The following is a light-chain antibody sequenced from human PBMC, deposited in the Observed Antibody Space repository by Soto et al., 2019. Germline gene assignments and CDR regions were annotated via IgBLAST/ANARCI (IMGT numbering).Light chain of an antibody. CDR1: SSNIWNNY. CDR3: GTWDSSLSAV. V-gene: IGLV1-51*01. Sequence: QSVLTQPPSVSAANGQTVTISCSGRSSNIWNNYVSWYQQLPGTAPKLLIYDNNKRHSGIPDRFSGSKSGTSATLGITGLQTGDEADYYCGTWDSSLSAVFGGGTKLTVL. J-gene: IGLJ2*01. CDR2: DNN.